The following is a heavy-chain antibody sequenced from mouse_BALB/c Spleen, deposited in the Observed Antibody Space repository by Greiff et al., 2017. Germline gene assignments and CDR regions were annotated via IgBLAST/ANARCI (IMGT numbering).Heavy chain of an antibody. CDR3: ARFGYGNYYAMDY. D-gene: IGHD2-1*01. V-gene: IGHV3-8*02. J-gene: IGHJ4*01. CDR1: GDSITSGY. CDR2: ISYSGST. Sequence: VQLKESGPSLVKPSQTLSLTCSVTGDSITSGYWNWIRKFPGNKLEYMGYISYSGSTYYNPSLKSRISITRDTSKNQYYLQLNSVTTEDTATYYCARFGYGNYYAMDYWGQGTSVTVSS.